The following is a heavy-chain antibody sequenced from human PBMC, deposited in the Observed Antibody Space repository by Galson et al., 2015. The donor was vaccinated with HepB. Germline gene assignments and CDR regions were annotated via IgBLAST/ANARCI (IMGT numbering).Heavy chain of an antibody. CDR3: AREVTKIPTLPLYWYFDL. V-gene: IGHV1-69*04. CDR2: IIPILGIA. Sequence: SVKVSCKASGGTFSSYTISWVRQAPGQGLEWMGRIIPILGIANYAQKFQGRVTITADKSTSTAYMELSSLRSEDTAVYYCAREVTKIPTLPLYWYFDLWGRGTLVTVSS. J-gene: IGHJ2*01. CDR1: GGTFSSYT.